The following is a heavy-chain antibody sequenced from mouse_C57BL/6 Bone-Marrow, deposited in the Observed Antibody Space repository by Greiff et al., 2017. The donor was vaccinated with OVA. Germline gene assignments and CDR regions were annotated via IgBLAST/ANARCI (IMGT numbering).Heavy chain of an antibody. Sequence: QVQLQQSGPELVKPGASVKLSCKASGYTFTSYDINWVKQRPGQGLEWIGWIYPRDGSTKYNEKFKGKATLTVDTSSSTAYMELHSLTSEDSAVYFCARSAHYYGSSYPPAWFAYWGQGTLVTVSA. J-gene: IGHJ3*01. CDR2: IYPRDGST. D-gene: IGHD1-1*01. CDR3: ARSAHYYGSSYPPAWFAY. CDR1: GYTFTSYD. V-gene: IGHV1-85*01.